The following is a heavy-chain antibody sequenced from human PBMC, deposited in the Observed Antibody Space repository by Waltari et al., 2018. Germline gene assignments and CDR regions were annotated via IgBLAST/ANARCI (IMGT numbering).Heavy chain of an antibody. J-gene: IGHJ4*02. V-gene: IGHV4-61*02. D-gene: IGHD3-10*01. CDR2: VYTSGST. CDR3: ASNLYYRPGNYYQPLRY. Sequence: QVQLQESGPGLVKPSQTLSLTCPVSGASINGNDYPWSWIRQPAGKGLEWIGRVYTSGSTNDNPSLKSRLTMSVDTSNNQFSLKLTSVTAADTAVYYCASNLYYRPGNYYQPLRYWGQGTLVTVSS. CDR1: GASINGNDYP.